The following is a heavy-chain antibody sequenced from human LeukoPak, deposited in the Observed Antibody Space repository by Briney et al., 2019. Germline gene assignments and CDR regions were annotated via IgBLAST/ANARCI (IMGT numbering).Heavy chain of an antibody. CDR2: IIPIFGTA. Sequence: ASVKVSCKASGGTFSSYAISWVRQAPGQGLEWMGGIIPIFGTANYAQKFQGRVTITADESTSTAYMELSSLRPEDTAVYYCARVPSAVAGPYYFDYWGQGTLVTVSS. V-gene: IGHV1-69*13. CDR3: ARVPSAVAGPYYFDY. J-gene: IGHJ4*02. CDR1: GGTFSSYA. D-gene: IGHD6-19*01.